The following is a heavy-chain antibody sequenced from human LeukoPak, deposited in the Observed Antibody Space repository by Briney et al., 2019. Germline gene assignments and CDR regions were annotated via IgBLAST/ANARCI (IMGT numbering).Heavy chain of an antibody. J-gene: IGHJ4*02. CDR2: ISGSGGST. Sequence: PGGSLRLSCAASGFTFSSYAMSWVRQAPGKGLEWVSAISGSGGSTYYADSVKGRLTISRDNSKNTLYLQMNSLRAEDTAVYYCAKRPGMRGHLDYWGQGTLVTVSS. CDR3: AKRPGMRGHLDY. CDR1: GFTFSSYA. D-gene: IGHD3-10*01. V-gene: IGHV3-23*01.